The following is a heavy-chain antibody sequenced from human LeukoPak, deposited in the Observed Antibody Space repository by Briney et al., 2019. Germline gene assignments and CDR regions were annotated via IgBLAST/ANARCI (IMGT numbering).Heavy chain of an antibody. J-gene: IGHJ6*02. CDR3: AREDTEAGGSDYYYYGMDV. CDR2: IGTAGDT. CDR1: GFTFSNYG. D-gene: IGHD1-26*01. Sequence: GGSLRLSCAASGFTFSNYGMHWVRQAAGKGLEWVSGIGTAGDTYYPGSVKGRFTISRENAKNSLYLHMNSLSAGDTAVYYCAREDTEAGGSDYYYYGMDVWRQGTTVTVS. V-gene: IGHV3-13*01.